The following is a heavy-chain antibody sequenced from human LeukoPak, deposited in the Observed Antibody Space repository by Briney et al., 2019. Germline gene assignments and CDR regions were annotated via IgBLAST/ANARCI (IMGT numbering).Heavy chain of an antibody. D-gene: IGHD3-10*01. CDR2: INHSGST. CDR3: ARGDYYGSGSPDY. Sequence: SETLSLTCTVSGGSISSSSYYWSWIRQPPGKGLEWIGEINHSGSTNYNPSLKSRVTISVDTSKNQFSLKLSSVTAADTAVYYCARGDYYGSGSPDYWGQGTLVTVSS. V-gene: IGHV4-39*07. CDR1: GGSISSSSYY. J-gene: IGHJ4*02.